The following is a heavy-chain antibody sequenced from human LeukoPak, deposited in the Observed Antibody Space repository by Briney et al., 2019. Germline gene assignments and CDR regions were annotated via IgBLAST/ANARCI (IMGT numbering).Heavy chain of an antibody. V-gene: IGHV3-7*01. D-gene: IGHD3-22*01. J-gene: IGHJ5*02. CDR1: GFTFSTAW. Sequence: GGSLRLSCAASGFTFSTAWMSWVRQAPGKGLEWVANIKQDGSEKYYVDSVKGRFTISRDNAKNSLYLQMNSLRAEDTAVYYCAREGYYDSSGYWSWGQGTLVTVSS. CDR3: AREGYYDSSGYWS. CDR2: IKQDGSEK.